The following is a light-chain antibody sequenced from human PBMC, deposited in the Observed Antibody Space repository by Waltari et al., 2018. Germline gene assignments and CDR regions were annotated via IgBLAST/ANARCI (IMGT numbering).Light chain of an antibody. CDR2: WAS. V-gene: IGKV4-1*01. CDR3: QQYYKTPFT. Sequence: DIVMTQSPDPVAVSLGERATINCCSSQSVDSSNHKTDIAWYQQKPGQPPKLLIYWASARESGVPDRFSGSGSGTEFTLTISTLQAEDVAVYYCQQYYKTPFTFGPGTKVEIK. J-gene: IGKJ3*01. CDR1: QSVDSSNHKTD.